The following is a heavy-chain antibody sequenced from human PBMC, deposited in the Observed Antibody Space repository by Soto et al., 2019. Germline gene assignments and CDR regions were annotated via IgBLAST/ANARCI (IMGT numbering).Heavy chain of an antibody. V-gene: IGHV3-66*01. Sequence: GGSLRLSCASSGFTVSSNYMSWVRQAPGKGLEWVSVIYSGGSTYYADSVKGRFTISRDNSKNTLYLQMNSLRAEDTAVYYCARDLLPPLDAFDIWGQGTMVTVSS. J-gene: IGHJ3*02. CDR3: ARDLLPPLDAFDI. CDR2: IYSGGST. CDR1: GFTVSSNY.